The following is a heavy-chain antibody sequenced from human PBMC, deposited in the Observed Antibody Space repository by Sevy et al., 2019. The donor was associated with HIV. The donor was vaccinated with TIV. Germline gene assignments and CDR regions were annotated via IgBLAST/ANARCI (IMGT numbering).Heavy chain of an antibody. CDR2: ISYDGSNK. CDR1: GFTFSNYA. Sequence: GGSLRLSCAASGFTFSNYAMHWVRQAPGKGLEWVAVISYDGSNKYYADSGKGRSTISRDNSKNTLFLQMKSLRAEDTAIYYCAGEAAEGPYSSSWYSNWFDPWGQGTLVTVSS. J-gene: IGHJ5*02. D-gene: IGHD6-13*01. CDR3: AGEAAEGPYSSSWYSNWFDP. V-gene: IGHV3-30*04.